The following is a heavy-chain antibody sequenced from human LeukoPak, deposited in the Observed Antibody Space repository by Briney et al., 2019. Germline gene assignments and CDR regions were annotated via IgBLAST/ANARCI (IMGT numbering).Heavy chain of an antibody. V-gene: IGHV3-21*01. CDR2: ISSSSSYI. CDR3: ARDPHIRYFDL. J-gene: IGHJ4*02. CDR1: GFTFSSYS. D-gene: IGHD3-9*01. Sequence: KPGGSLRLSCAASGFTFSSYSMNWVRQAPGKGLEWVSSISSSSSYIYYADSVKGRFTISRDNSKNTLYLQMNSLRAEDTAVYYCARDPHIRYFDLWGQGTLVTVSS.